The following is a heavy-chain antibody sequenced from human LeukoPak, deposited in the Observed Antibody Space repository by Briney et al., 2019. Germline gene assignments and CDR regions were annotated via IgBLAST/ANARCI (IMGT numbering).Heavy chain of an antibody. Sequence: ASVKVSCKASGYTFTGYYMHWVRQAPGQGLERMGRINPNSGGTNYAQKFQGRVTMTRDTSISTAYMELSRLRSDDTAVYYCARAEAADYYDSSGYGGAYFDYWGQGTLVTVSS. CDR1: GYTFTGYY. CDR3: ARAEAADYYDSSGYGGAYFDY. V-gene: IGHV1-2*06. J-gene: IGHJ4*02. CDR2: INPNSGGT. D-gene: IGHD3-22*01.